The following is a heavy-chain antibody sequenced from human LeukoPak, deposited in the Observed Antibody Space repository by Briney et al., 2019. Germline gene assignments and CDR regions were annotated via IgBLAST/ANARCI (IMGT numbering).Heavy chain of an antibody. J-gene: IGHJ5*02. V-gene: IGHV1-18*01. Sequence: ASVKVSCKASGYTFTSYGISWVRQARGQGLEWMGWISAYNGNTNYAQKLQGRVTMTTDTSTSTAYMELRSLRSDDTAVYYCARDRRGSYFPEKRIDPWGQGTLVTVSS. D-gene: IGHD1-26*01. CDR2: ISAYNGNT. CDR1: GYTFTSYG. CDR3: ARDRRGSYFPEKRIDP.